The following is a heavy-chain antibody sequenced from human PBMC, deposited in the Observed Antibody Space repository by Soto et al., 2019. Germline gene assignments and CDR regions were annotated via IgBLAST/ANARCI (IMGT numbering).Heavy chain of an antibody. CDR2: INHSGST. J-gene: IGHJ1*01. V-gene: IGHV4-34*01. CDR1: GGSFSGYY. Sequence: SETLSLTCAVYGGSFSGYYLSWMRQPPGKGLEWIGEINHSGSTNYNPSLKSRVTISVDTSKNQFSLKLSSVTAADTAVYYCARGATLYRAAERYFQHWGQGTLVTVS. CDR3: ARGATLYRAAERYFQH. D-gene: IGHD6-25*01.